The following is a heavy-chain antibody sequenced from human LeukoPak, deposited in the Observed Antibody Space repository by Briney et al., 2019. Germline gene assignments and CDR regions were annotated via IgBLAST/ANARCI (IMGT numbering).Heavy chain of an antibody. CDR1: GFTFTTYA. D-gene: IGHD3-10*01. Sequence: GGSLRLSCAASGFTFTTYAMIWVRQAPGKGLEWVSAISGSGGSTYYADSVKGRFTISRDNSKNTLYLQMNSLRAEDTAVYYCAKHSAITMVRGVKGLLHYYYYGMDVWGQGTTVTVSS. CDR3: AKHSAITMVRGVKGLLHYYYYGMDV. J-gene: IGHJ6*02. V-gene: IGHV3-23*01. CDR2: ISGSGGST.